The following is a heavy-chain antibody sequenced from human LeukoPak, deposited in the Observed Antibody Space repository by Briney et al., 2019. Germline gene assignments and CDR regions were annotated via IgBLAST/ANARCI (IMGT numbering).Heavy chain of an antibody. CDR2: ISWNSGSI. V-gene: IGHV3-9*01. D-gene: IGHD3-22*01. J-gene: IGHJ3*02. CDR1: GFTFDDYA. CDR3: ASGPVSGYYYDAFDI. Sequence: SLRLSCAASGFTFDDYAMHWVRQGPGKDLEWVSGISWNSGSIGYADSVKGRFTISRDNAKNSLYLQMNSLRAEDTALYYCASGPVSGYYYDAFDIWGQGTMVTVSS.